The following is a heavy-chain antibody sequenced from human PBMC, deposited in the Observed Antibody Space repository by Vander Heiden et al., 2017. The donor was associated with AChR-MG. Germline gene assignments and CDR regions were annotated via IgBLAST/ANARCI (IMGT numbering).Heavy chain of an antibody. CDR1: GGFIRDYY. D-gene: IGHD1-1*01. CDR3: ARDPNGPAYSFYYMDV. V-gene: IGHV4-4*07. CDR2: IYASGSS. Sequence: QVQLQESGPRLVKPSATLSLTCTVSGGFIRDYYWSWIRQPAGKGLEWIGRIYASGSSNYNPSLKSRVAMSVDTSKNQFSLNLTSVTAADTAVYYCARDPNGPAYSFYYMDVWGRGTTVTVSS. J-gene: IGHJ6*03.